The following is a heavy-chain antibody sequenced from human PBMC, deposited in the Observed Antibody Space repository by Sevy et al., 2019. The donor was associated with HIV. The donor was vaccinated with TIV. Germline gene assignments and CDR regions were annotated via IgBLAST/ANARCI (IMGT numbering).Heavy chain of an antibody. CDR1: GDSISSGDYY. CDR3: ARGYSSSSRTYYFDY. Sequence: SETLSLTCTVSGDSISSGDYYWSWIRQSPGKGLEWIGYIYYSGSTYYNPSLKSRIDISVDTSKNQFSLKLSSVTAADTAVYYCARGYSSSSRTYYFDYWGQGALVTVSS. J-gene: IGHJ4*02. CDR2: IYYSGST. V-gene: IGHV4-30-4*01. D-gene: IGHD6-6*01.